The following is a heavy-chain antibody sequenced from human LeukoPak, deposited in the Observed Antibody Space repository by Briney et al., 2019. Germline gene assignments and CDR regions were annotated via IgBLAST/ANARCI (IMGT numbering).Heavy chain of an antibody. J-gene: IGHJ4*02. CDR1: GGPISSYY. D-gene: IGHD4-23*01. CDR3: ARGGKATVVTV. Sequence: SETLSLTCTVSGGPISSYYWSWIRQPAGKGLEWIGRIYSSGSTNYNPSLKSRVTMSVDTSKNQFSLKLSSVTAADTAVYYCARGGKATVVTVWGQGTLVTVSS. CDR2: IYSSGST. V-gene: IGHV4-4*07.